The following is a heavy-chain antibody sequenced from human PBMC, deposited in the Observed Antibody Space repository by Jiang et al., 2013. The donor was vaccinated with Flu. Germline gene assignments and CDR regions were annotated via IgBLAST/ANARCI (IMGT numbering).Heavy chain of an antibody. V-gene: IGHV5-51*01. CDR3: ARLTRSTGWSDY. CDR2: IFPADSDT. CDR1: GYSFSSYW. Sequence: GAEVKKPGESLKISCKGSGYSFSSYWIAWVRQMPGKGLELMGIIFPADSDTRYSPSFQGQVTISVDKSIITAYLQWSSLKASDTAMYYCARLTRSTGWSDYWGQGTLVTVSS. D-gene: IGHD2-8*02. J-gene: IGHJ4*02.